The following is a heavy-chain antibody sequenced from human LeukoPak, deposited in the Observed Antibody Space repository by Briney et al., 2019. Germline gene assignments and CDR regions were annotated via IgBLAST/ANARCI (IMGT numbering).Heavy chain of an antibody. J-gene: IGHJ5*02. Sequence: SETLSLTCTVSGGSISSYYWSWIRQPPGKGLDWIGYIYYSGSTNYNPSLKSRVTISVDTSKNQFSLKLSSVTAADTAVYYCARCTRQVVGAPPYNWFDPWGQGTLVTVSS. D-gene: IGHD1-26*01. V-gene: IGHV4-59*01. CDR2: IYYSGST. CDR1: GGSISSYY. CDR3: ARCTRQVVGAPPYNWFDP.